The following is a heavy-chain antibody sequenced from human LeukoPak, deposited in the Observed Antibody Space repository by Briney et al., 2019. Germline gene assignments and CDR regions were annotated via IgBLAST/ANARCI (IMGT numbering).Heavy chain of an antibody. V-gene: IGHV3-33*08. CDR1: GFTFSSYG. J-gene: IGHJ4*02. CDR2: IWYDGSNK. D-gene: IGHD2/OR15-2a*01. CDR3: ARDSRHLLYYFDY. Sequence: GGSLRLSCAASGFTFSSYGMHWVRQAPGKGLEWVAVIWYDGSNKYYADSGKGRFTISRDNSKNTLYLQMNSLRAEDAAVYYCARDSRHLLYYFDYWGQGTLVTVSS.